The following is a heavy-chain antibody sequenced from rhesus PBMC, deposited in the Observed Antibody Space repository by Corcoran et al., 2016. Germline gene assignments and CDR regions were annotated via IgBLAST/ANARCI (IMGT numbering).Heavy chain of an antibody. V-gene: IGHV3-54*02. CDR2: ISYEGSKK. CDR1: GFTFSRYG. CDR3: ARGPEGVATFFDY. D-gene: IGHD6-37*01. Sequence: EVQLVESGGGLVQPGGSLRLSSAASGFTFSRYGMHWFRQAPGKGLEWVAVISYEGSKKDYADAVKDRVTSYRDNSKNMVYLKRKNLKWEDTAVYYCARGPEGVATFFDYWGQGVLVTVSS. J-gene: IGHJ4*01.